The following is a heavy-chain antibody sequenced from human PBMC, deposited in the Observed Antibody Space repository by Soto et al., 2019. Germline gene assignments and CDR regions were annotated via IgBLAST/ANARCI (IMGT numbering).Heavy chain of an antibody. CDR2: IISIFGTA. D-gene: IGHD3-22*01. CDR1: GGTFSSYA. V-gene: IGHV1-69*01. J-gene: IGHJ4*02. Sequence: QVQLVQSGAEVKKPGSSVKVSCKASGGTFSSYAISWVRQAPGQGLEWMGGIISIFGTANYAQKFQGRVTITADESTSTAYMELSSLRSEDTAVYYCARSDMEEIVVEDGFDYWGQGTLVTVSS. CDR3: ARSDMEEIVVEDGFDY.